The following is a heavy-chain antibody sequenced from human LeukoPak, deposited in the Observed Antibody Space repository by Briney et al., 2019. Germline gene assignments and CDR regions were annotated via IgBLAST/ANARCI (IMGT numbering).Heavy chain of an antibody. V-gene: IGHV4-39*01. J-gene: IGHJ4*02. D-gene: IGHD3-3*01. CDR3: ARLGSITIFGVVIRRWWDSGDYFDY. CDR2: IYYSGST. Sequence: PSETLSLTCTVSGGSISSSSYYWGWIRQPPGKGLEWIGSIYYSGSTYYNPSLKSRVTISVDTSKNQFSLKLSSVTAADTAVYYCARLGSITIFGVVIRRWWDSGDYFDYWGQGTLVTVSS. CDR1: GGSISSSSYY.